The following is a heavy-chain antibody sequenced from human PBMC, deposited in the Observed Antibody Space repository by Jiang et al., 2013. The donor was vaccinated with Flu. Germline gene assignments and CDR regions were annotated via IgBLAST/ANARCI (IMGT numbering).Heavy chain of an antibody. CDR2: ISYTGNT. D-gene: IGHD3-10*01. CDR3: ARRYYSGSGEFWDFMDV. CDR1: GGSISGYS. J-gene: IGHJ6*02. Sequence: LLKPSETLSLTCIVSGGSISGYSWSWIRQPPGKGLEWIGYISYTGNTIYNPSLKSRVSISVDTSKKQLSLRLSSVTAADTAMYYCARRYYSGSGEFWDFMDVWGQG. V-gene: IGHV4-59*08.